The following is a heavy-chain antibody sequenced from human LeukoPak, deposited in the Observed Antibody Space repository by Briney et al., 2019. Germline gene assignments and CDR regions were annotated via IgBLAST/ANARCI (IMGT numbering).Heavy chain of an antibody. CDR1: EFIFSTYC. CDR2: ISYDGSNK. Sequence: GGSLRLSCAASEFIFSTYCMNWVRQAPGKGLEWVAVISYDGSNKYYADSVKGRFTISRDNSKNTLYLQMNSLRAEDTAVYYCASYGSGESYGMDVWGQGTTVTVSS. CDR3: ASYGSGESYGMDV. V-gene: IGHV3-30*03. J-gene: IGHJ6*02. D-gene: IGHD3-10*01.